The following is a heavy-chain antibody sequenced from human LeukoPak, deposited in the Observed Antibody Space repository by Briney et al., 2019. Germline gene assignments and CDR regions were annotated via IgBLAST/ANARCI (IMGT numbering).Heavy chain of an antibody. V-gene: IGHV3-74*01. Sequence: GGSLRLSCTASGFTFSSYWMPWIRQAPGKGLVWVSRINSDGGSTSYADSVKGRFTISRDNAKNTLYLQMNSLRAEDTAVYYCARRIQGMAPYYFDYWGQGTLVTVSS. J-gene: IGHJ4*02. CDR2: INSDGGST. CDR1: GFTFSSYW. CDR3: ARRIQGMAPYYFDY. D-gene: IGHD5-24*01.